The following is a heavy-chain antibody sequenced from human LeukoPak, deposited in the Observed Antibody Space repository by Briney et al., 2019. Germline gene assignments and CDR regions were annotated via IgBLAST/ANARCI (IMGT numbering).Heavy chain of an antibody. V-gene: IGHV4-59*01. CDR2: IYYSGST. J-gene: IGHJ4*02. CDR3: ASRYYYDSGSYSH. Sequence: PSETLSLTCTVSGGSISSYYWSWIRQPPGKGLEWIGYIYYSGSTNYNPSLKSRVTISVDTSKNQFSLKLSSVTAADTAVYYCASRYYYDSGSYSHWGQGTLVTVSS. CDR1: GGSISSYY. D-gene: IGHD3-10*01.